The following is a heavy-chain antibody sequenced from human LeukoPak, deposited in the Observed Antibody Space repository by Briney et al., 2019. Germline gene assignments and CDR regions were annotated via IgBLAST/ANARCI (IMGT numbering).Heavy chain of an antibody. D-gene: IGHD1-26*01. Sequence: GGSLRLSCAASGFTVSTYAMSWVRQAPGMGLQLVSAIDIGGGTTYSADSVKGRFTISRDNSKNTLYLQMDSLRAKDTAVYFCAKDYRGSFTDWGQGTLVTVSS. CDR3: AKDYRGSFTD. CDR2: IDIGGGTT. J-gene: IGHJ4*02. V-gene: IGHV3-23*01. CDR1: GFTVSTYA.